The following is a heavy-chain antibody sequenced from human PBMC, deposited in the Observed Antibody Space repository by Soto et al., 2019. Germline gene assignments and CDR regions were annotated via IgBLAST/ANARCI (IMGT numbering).Heavy chain of an antibody. CDR2: ISGYNGNT. CDR1: GYSFTSYG. J-gene: IGHJ4*02. Sequence: QVQLVQSGAEVKKPGASVKVSCKASGYSFTSYGINWVRQAPGQGLEWMGWISGYNGNTNYAQKVQGRVTMTTDSSTSTAYIELRSLRSDDTAVYYCASVDYSYHGYFDYWGQGTLVTVFS. V-gene: IGHV1-18*01. CDR3: ASVDYSYHGYFDY. D-gene: IGHD5-18*01.